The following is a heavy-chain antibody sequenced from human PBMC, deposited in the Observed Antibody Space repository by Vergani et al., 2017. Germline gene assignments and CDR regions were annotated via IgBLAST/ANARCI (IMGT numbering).Heavy chain of an antibody. J-gene: IGHJ4*02. Sequence: EVQLLESGGGLVQPGGSLRLSCAASGFTFSSYWMHWVRQAPGKGLVWVSRINSDGSSTSYADSVKGRFTISRDNAKNTLYLQMNSLRAEDTAVYYCARVHGYRAWGLDYWGQGTLVTVSS. CDR2: INSDGSST. CDR3: ARVHGYRAWGLDY. CDR1: GFTFSSYW. V-gene: IGHV3-74*02. D-gene: IGHD6-13*01.